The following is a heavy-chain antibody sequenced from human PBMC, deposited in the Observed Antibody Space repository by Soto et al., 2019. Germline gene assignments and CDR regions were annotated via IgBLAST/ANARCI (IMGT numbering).Heavy chain of an antibody. CDR2: ISISSRTI. V-gene: IGHV3-48*02. Sequence: EVQLVESGGGLVQPGGSLRLSCAASGFTFSSYSMNWVRQAPGKGLEWVSYISISSRTIYYADAVKGRFTISRDNAKNSLYLQMTSLRDEDTAVYYCAREGGLLNWFDPWGQGTLVTVSS. CDR1: GFTFSSYS. CDR3: AREGGLLNWFDP. J-gene: IGHJ5*02.